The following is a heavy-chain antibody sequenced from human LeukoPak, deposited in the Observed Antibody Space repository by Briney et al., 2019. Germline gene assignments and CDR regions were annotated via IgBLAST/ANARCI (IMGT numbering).Heavy chain of an antibody. V-gene: IGHV4-59*01. Sequence: SETLSLTCTVSGGSISSYYWSWIRQPPGKGLEWIGYICYSGSTNYNPSLKSRVTISVDTSKNQFSLKLSSVTAADTAVYYCARTYDSGAEGLDYWGQGTLVTVSS. D-gene: IGHD3-22*01. CDR1: GGSISSYY. CDR2: ICYSGST. J-gene: IGHJ4*02. CDR3: ARTYDSGAEGLDY.